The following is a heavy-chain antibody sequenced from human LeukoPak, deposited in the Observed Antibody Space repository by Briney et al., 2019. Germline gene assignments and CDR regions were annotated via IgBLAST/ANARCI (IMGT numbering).Heavy chain of an antibody. CDR3: ARDGGYPTTDEGFDP. CDR1: GYSIGRDYY. CDR2: IFHTGRT. Sequence: SETLSLTCKVSGYSIGRDYYWAWLRQPPGKGLEWIGSIFHTGRTVYNPSYESRLTISMDTSKNEFFLRLNSVTAADTAVYFCARDGGYPTTDEGFDPWGLGTMVTVSS. J-gene: IGHJ5*02. D-gene: IGHD5-12*01. V-gene: IGHV4-38-2*02.